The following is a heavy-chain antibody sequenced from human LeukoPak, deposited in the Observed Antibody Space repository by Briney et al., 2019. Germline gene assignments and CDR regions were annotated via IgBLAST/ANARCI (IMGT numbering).Heavy chain of an antibody. Sequence: GGSLRLSCAASGFTFSSYAMSWVRQAPGKGLEWVSAISGSGGSLDYADSEKGRFTISRDNAKNSLYLQMNSLRPEDTALYYCAKDVEWFSYGMDVWGQGTTVTVSS. J-gene: IGHJ6*02. V-gene: IGHV3-23*01. CDR1: GFTFSSYA. CDR2: ISGSGGSL. D-gene: IGHD3-9*01. CDR3: AKDVEWFSYGMDV.